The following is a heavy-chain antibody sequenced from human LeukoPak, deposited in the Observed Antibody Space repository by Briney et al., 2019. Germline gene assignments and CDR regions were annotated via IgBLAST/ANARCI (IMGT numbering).Heavy chain of an antibody. J-gene: IGHJ5*02. D-gene: IGHD3-9*01. CDR3: ARVPTYDILTGFRFDP. CDR2: INPNSGGT. V-gene: IGHV1-2*02. CDR1: GYTFTSYH. Sequence: GASVKVSCKASGYTFTSYHMHWVRQAPGQGLEWMGWINPNSGGTNYAQKFQGRVTMTRDTSISTAYMELSRLRSDDTAVYYCARVPTYDILTGFRFDPWGQGTLVTVSS.